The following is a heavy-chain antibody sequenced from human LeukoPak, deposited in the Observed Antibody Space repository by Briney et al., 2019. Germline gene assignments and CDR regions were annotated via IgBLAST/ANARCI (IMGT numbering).Heavy chain of an antibody. V-gene: IGHV1-69*13. CDR3: ARALTTVTTATTYYFDY. CDR1: GYTFTSYA. Sequence: ASVKVSCKASGYTFTSYAISWVRQAPGQGLEWMGGIIPIFGTANYAQKFQGRVTITADESTSTAYMELSSLRSDDTAVYYCARALTTVTTATTYYFDYWGQGTLVTVSS. D-gene: IGHD4-17*01. J-gene: IGHJ4*02. CDR2: IIPIFGTA.